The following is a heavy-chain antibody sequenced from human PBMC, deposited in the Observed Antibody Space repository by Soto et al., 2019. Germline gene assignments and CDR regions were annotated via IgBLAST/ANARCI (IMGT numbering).Heavy chain of an antibody. D-gene: IGHD6-13*01. J-gene: IGHJ6*02. CDR2: IYYSGST. V-gene: IGHV4-59*01. CDR3: AREFSSWNNNYYYYGMDV. Sequence: ETLSLTCTVSGGSISSYYWSXIRQPPGKGLEWIGYIYYSGSTNYNPSLKSRVTISVDTSKNQFSLKLSSVTAADTAVYYCAREFSSWNNNYYYYGMDVWGQGTTVTVSS. CDR1: GGSISSYY.